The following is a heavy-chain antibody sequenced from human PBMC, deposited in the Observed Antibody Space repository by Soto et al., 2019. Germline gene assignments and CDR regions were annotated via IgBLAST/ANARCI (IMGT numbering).Heavy chain of an antibody. CDR1: GFTFSSYG. V-gene: IGHV3-48*01. D-gene: IGHD6-13*01. CDR3: ARDRGIAAAGTYDS. Sequence: GGSLRLSCAASGFTFSSYGMHWVRQAPGKGLEWVAYITFSSSIMYYADSVKGRFTISRDNAKNSLYLQMNSLRAEDTAVYYCARDRGIAAAGTYDSWGQGTLVTVSS. J-gene: IGHJ4*02. CDR2: ITFSSSIM.